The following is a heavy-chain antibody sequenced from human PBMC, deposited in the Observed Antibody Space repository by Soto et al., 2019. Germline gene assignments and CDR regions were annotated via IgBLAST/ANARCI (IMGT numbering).Heavy chain of an antibody. Sequence: QVQLQESGPGLVKPSETLSLTCTVSGGSISSYYWSWIRQPPGKGLEWITYIYYSGSTNYNPSLTMRVNISVTTSKNQFSLKLSSVTAADTAVYYCAKRYSGYDDAFDIWGQGTTVTVSS. CDR3: AKRYSGYDDAFDI. V-gene: IGHV4-59*08. CDR1: GGSISSYY. J-gene: IGHJ3*02. D-gene: IGHD5-12*01. CDR2: IYYSGST.